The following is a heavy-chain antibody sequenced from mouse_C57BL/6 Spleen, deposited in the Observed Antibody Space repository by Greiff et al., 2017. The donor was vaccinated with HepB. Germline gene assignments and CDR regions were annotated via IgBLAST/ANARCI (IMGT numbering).Heavy chain of an antibody. D-gene: IGHD2-1*01. CDR2: ISSGSSTI. V-gene: IGHV5-17*01. CDR1: GFTFSDYG. CDR3: ARGGIYYGNYGAMDY. J-gene: IGHJ4*01. Sequence: EVKVVESGGGLVKPGGSLKLSCAASGFTFSDYGMHWVRQAPEKGLEWVAYISSGSSTIYYADTVKGRFTISRDNAKNTLFLQMTSLRSEDTAMYYCARGGIYYGNYGAMDYWGQGTSVTVSS.